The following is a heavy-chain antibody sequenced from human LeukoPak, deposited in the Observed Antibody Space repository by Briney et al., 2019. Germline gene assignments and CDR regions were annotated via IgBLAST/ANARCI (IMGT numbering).Heavy chain of an antibody. V-gene: IGHV3-74*01. Sequence: GGSLRLSCSASGFTFSSYWIHWVRQAPGKGLVWVSRINSDGSSATYADSVKGRFTISRDNAKNTVYLQMNSLRVEDTAVYFCTSRNGSGDYWGQGTPVTVSS. CDR2: INSDGSSA. J-gene: IGHJ4*02. CDR3: TSRNGSGDY. D-gene: IGHD3-10*01. CDR1: GFTFSSYW.